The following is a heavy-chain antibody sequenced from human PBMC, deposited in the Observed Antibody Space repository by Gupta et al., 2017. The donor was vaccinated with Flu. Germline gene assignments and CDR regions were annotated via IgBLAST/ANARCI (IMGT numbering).Heavy chain of an antibody. D-gene: IGHD4-23*01. Sequence: EVQLVASGGGLVETGGSLRLSCVGSGFTFRRYSLHWVRQAPGKGLEGGSAIGNYCSYINYAESVKGRFTIARDNTKNSLYLQINSLRVDDSAIYYCARGGAGNLVDHLGQGTLVTVSS. CDR2: IGNYCSYI. CDR3: ARGGAGNLVDH. V-gene: IGHV3-21*02. J-gene: IGHJ4*02. CDR1: GFTFRRYS.